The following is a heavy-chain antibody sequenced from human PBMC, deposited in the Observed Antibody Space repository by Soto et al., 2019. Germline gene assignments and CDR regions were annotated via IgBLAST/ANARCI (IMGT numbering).Heavy chain of an antibody. CDR1: GFTFGRHG. CDR2: IGSDGRRD. J-gene: IGHJ4*02. Sequence: QVQLVESGGGVVQPGGSLRLSCAASGFTFGRHGMHWVRQAPGKGLEWVAVIGSDGRRDSYADSVKGRFTISRDNGQNPLYLQMNSLRAEDTAVYYCARDDDDGDTGLDYWGQGTLVTVSS. D-gene: IGHD4-17*01. CDR3: ARDDDDGDTGLDY. V-gene: IGHV3-33*01.